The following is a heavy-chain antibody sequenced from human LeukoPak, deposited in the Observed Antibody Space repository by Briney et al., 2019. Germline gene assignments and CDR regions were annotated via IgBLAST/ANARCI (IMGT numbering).Heavy chain of an antibody. CDR2: ISGSGSST. D-gene: IGHD3-10*01. J-gene: IGHJ4*02. V-gene: IGHV3-23*01. CDR1: GFTFSSHD. Sequence: PGGSLRLSCAASGFTFSSHDMSWVRQAPGQGLEWVSGISGSGSSTYYADSVKGRFTISRDNSKNTLYLQMNSLRVEDMAIYYCAKDKDHYYGSGSYSDYWGQGTLVTVSS. CDR3: AKDKDHYYGSGSYSDY.